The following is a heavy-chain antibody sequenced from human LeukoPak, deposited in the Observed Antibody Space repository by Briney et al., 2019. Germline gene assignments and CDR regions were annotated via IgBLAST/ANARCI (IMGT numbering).Heavy chain of an antibody. CDR2: IYYSGST. CDR3: ARLPPAVVITV. Sequence: PSETLSLTCSVSGGSINSRPYYWGWIRQPPGKGLEWIGNIYYSGSTYYNPSLKSRVTISVDTSKNQLSLKLSSVTAADTAVYYCARLPPAVVITVWGKGTTVTISS. D-gene: IGHD3-22*01. V-gene: IGHV4-39*01. J-gene: IGHJ6*04. CDR1: GGSINSRPYY.